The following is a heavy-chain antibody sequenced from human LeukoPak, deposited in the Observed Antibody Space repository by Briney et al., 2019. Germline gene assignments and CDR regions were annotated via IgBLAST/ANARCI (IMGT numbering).Heavy chain of an antibody. D-gene: IGHD3-9*01. J-gene: IGHJ4*02. CDR2: ISSSGSTI. V-gene: IGHV3-48*04. Sequence: GGSLRLSCAASGFTFSSYAMSWVRQAPGKGLEWVSYISSSGSTIYYADSVKGRFTISRDNAKNSLYLQMNSLRAEDTAVYYCATSATPYDILTGYPPQLNYWGQGTLVTVSS. CDR3: ATSATPYDILTGYPPQLNY. CDR1: GFTFSSYA.